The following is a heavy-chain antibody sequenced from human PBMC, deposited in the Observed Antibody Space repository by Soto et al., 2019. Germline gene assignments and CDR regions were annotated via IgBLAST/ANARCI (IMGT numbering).Heavy chain of an antibody. CDR1: GGTFSSYA. V-gene: IGHV1-69*13. J-gene: IGHJ5*02. CDR3: ARTAGSTIFGVVISRDNWFDP. D-gene: IGHD3-3*01. CDR2: IIAIFGKT. Sequence: SVKVSCKASGGTFSSYAISWVRQAPGQGLEWMGRIIAIFGKTNYAQKFQGRVTITGDESTSTAYMELSSLRSEDTAVYYCARTAGSTIFGVVISRDNWFDPWGQGTLVTVSS.